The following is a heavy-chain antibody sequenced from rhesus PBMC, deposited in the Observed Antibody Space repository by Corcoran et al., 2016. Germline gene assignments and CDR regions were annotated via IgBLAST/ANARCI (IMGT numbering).Heavy chain of an antibody. CDR3: ARGEAAGFDY. D-gene: IGHD6-13*01. Sequence: QVTLKESGPALVKPTQTLTLTCTFSGFSVTPSGMGVGWIRQPPGKALEGLALIYWVDDKRYRTSLKSRLTITKETAKNQVVLTMTNMDPVDTATYYCARGEAAGFDYWGQGVLVTVSS. CDR1: GFSVTPSGMG. J-gene: IGHJ4*01. CDR2: IYWVDDK. V-gene: IGHV2-174*01.